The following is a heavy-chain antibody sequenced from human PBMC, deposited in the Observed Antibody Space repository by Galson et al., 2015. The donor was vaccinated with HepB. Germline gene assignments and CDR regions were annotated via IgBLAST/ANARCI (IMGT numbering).Heavy chain of an antibody. Sequence: SLRLSCAASGFTFSSYSMNWVRQAPGKGLDWVSYISSSSSIVYYADSVKGRFTISRDNAKNSLYLQMNSLRPEDTAVYYCARLGAVTTDFDYWGQGTLVTVS. CDR2: ISSSSSIV. D-gene: IGHD4-17*01. CDR1: GFTFSSYS. V-gene: IGHV3-48*01. CDR3: ARLGAVTTDFDY. J-gene: IGHJ4*02.